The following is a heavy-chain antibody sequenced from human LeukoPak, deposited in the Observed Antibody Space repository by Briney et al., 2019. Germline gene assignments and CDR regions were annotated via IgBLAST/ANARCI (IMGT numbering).Heavy chain of an antibody. Sequence: PGGSLRLSCAASGFTFSSYSMNWVRQAPGKGLEWVSSISSSGSYIYYADSVKGRFTISRDNAENSLYLQMNSLRAEDTAVYYCARDGGYYDFWSGPNAFDIWGQGTMVTVSS. J-gene: IGHJ3*02. CDR3: ARDGGYYDFWSGPNAFDI. CDR2: ISSSGSYI. CDR1: GFTFSSYS. D-gene: IGHD3-3*01. V-gene: IGHV3-21*01.